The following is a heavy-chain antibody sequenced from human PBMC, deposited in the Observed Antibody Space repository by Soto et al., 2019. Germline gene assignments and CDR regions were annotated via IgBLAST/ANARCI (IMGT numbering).Heavy chain of an antibody. J-gene: IGHJ5*02. D-gene: IGHD2-21*01. CDR3: GRVVEGATRHTDPDA. V-gene: IGHV4-39*01. Sequence: SETLSLTCPVSGVYLHTSHPFWAWIRPPPGKGLQFIASVYHNGGAHYNSSLKSRVTISVDTANNQVSLRMRSLTAADTAFYYCGRVVEGATRHTDPDAWGQGILVTISS. CDR2: VYHNGGA. CDR1: GVYLHTSHPF.